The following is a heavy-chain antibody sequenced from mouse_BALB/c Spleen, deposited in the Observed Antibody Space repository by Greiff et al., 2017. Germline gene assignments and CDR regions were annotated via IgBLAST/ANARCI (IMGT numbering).Heavy chain of an antibody. Sequence: VQLQQSGPELVKPGASVKISCKASGYSFTGYYMHWVKQSHVKSLEWIGRINPYNGATSYNQNFKDKASLTVDKSSSTAYMELHSLTSEDSAVYYCARWRVDYGNSNWYFDVWGAGTTVTVSS. D-gene: IGHD2-1*01. CDR3: ARWRVDYGNSNWYFDV. J-gene: IGHJ1*01. V-gene: IGHV1-31*01. CDR1: GYSFTGYY. CDR2: INPYNGAT.